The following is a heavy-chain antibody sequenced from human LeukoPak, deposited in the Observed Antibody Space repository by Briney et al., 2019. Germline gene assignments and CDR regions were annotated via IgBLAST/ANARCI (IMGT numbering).Heavy chain of an antibody. J-gene: IGHJ5*02. CDR2: INPNSGGT. V-gene: IGHV1-2*02. CDR3: VRYSSSWYDNWFDP. CDR1: GYTFTGYY. D-gene: IGHD6-13*01. Sequence: GASVKVSCKASGYTFTGYYMHWVRQAPGQGLEWMGWINPNSGGTNYAQKFQSRVTMTRDTSISTAYMELSRLRSDDTAVYYCVRYSSSWYDNWFDPWGQGTLVTVSS.